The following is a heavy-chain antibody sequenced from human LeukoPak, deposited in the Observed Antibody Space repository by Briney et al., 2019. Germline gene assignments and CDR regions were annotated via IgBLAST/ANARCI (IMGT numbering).Heavy chain of an antibody. CDR3: AKTQGYYDA. V-gene: IGHV3-23*01. D-gene: IGHD2-15*01. J-gene: IGHJ5*02. CDR2: IYGSDDKT. CDR1: GFTFSNYT. Sequence: PGGSLRLSCVASGFTFSNYTMSWVRQAPGKGLELVSGIYGSDDKTVYGDAVKGRFTISRDNSKNTLYLQMNSLRADDTAVYYCAKTQGYYDAWGQGALVTVSS.